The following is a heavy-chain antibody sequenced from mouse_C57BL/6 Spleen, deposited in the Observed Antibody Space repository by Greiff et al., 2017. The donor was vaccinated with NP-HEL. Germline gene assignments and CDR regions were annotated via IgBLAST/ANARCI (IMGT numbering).Heavy chain of an antibody. D-gene: IGHD1-1*01. V-gene: IGHV1-50*01. CDR2: IDPSDSYT. CDR3: ATHYYGSSFPY. CDR1: GYTFTSYW. J-gene: IGHJ3*01. Sequence: QVQLQQPGAELVKPGASVKLSCKASGYTFTSYWMQWVKQRPGQGLEWIGEIDPSDSYTNYNQKFKGKATLTVDTSSSTAYMQLSSLTSEDSAVYYCATHYYGSSFPYWGQGTLVTVSA.